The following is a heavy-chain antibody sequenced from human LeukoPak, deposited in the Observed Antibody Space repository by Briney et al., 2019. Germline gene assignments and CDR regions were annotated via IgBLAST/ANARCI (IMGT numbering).Heavy chain of an antibody. Sequence: GGSLRLSCAASGFTFSSYWMSWVRRAPGKGLEWVANIKQDGSEKYYVDSVKGRFTISRDNAKNSLYLQMNSLRAEDTAVYYCARTEGDFWSGYFLYYYYYYMDVWGKGTTVTVSS. CDR3: ARTEGDFWSGYFLYYYYYYMDV. J-gene: IGHJ6*03. CDR1: GFTFSSYW. CDR2: IKQDGSEK. D-gene: IGHD3-3*01. V-gene: IGHV3-7*01.